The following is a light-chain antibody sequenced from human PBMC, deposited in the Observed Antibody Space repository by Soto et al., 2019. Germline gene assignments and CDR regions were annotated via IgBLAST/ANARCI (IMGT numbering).Light chain of an antibody. CDR3: QQYNNRPPWT. CDR2: GAS. CDR1: QSVSSN. V-gene: IGKV3-15*01. Sequence: EIVMTQSPATLSVSPGERATLSCRASQSVSSNLAWYQQKPGQAPRLLIYGASTRATGIPARFSGSGSGTEFTLIIRSLQSEDFAVYYCQQYNNRPPWTFGQGTKVEIK. J-gene: IGKJ1*01.